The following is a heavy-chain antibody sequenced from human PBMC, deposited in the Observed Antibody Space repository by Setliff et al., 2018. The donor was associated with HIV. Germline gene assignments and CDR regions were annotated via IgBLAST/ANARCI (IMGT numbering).Heavy chain of an antibody. V-gene: IGHV3-21*04. Sequence: PGGSLRLSCAASGFSFRSYAVSWVRQAPGKGLEWVSYISSSSSYTHYADSVKGRFTISRDNVKNTLYLQMNSLRAEDTAVYYCAKDLVYYDSSGDLDYWGQGTLVTVSS. CDR2: ISSSSSYT. D-gene: IGHD3-22*01. CDR3: AKDLVYYDSSGDLDY. CDR1: GFSFRSYA. J-gene: IGHJ4*02.